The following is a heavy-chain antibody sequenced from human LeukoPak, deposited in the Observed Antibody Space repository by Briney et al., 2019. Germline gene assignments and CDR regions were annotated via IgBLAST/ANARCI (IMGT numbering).Heavy chain of an antibody. Sequence: GRSLRLSCAASGFTFSSYGMHWVRQAPGKGLEWVAVISYDGSNKYYADSVKGRSTISRDNSKNTLYLQMNSLRAEDTAVYYCASVDESDSSSWRGYYFDSWGQGTLVTVSS. CDR1: GFTFSSYG. J-gene: IGHJ4*02. D-gene: IGHD6-13*01. V-gene: IGHV3-30*03. CDR3: ASVDESDSSSWRGYYFDS. CDR2: ISYDGSNK.